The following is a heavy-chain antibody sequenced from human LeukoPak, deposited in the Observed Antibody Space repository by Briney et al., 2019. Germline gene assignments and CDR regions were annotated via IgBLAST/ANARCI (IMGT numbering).Heavy chain of an antibody. CDR3: AKDRLVYSGHDYMYYYYGMDV. D-gene: IGHD5-12*01. V-gene: IGHV3-23*01. CDR2: ISGSGGST. CDR1: GFTFSSYA. Sequence: PGGSLRLSCAASGFTFSSYAMSWVRQAPGKGLEWVSAISGSGGSTHYADSVKGRFTISRDNSKNMLYLQMGSLRAEDTAVYYCAKDRLVYSGHDYMYYYYGMDVWGQGTTLTVSS. J-gene: IGHJ6*02.